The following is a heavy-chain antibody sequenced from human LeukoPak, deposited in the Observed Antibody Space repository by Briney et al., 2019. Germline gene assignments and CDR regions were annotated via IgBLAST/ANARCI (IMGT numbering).Heavy chain of an antibody. J-gene: IGHJ4*02. CDR3: ARDLGGLRYYDSSGYSN. V-gene: IGHV4-38-2*02. Sequence: SETLSLTCAVSGYSISSGYYWGWIRQPPGKGLEWIGSIYHSGSTYYNPSLKSRVTISVDTSKNQFSLKLSSVTAADMAVYYCARDLGGLRYYDSSGYSNWGQGTLVTASS. CDR1: GYSISSGYY. D-gene: IGHD3-22*01. CDR2: IYHSGST.